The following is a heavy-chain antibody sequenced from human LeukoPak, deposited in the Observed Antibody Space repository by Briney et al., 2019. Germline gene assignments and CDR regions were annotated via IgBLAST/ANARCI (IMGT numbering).Heavy chain of an antibody. CDR1: GYTFTSYY. Sequence: GASVTVSCKASGYTFTSYYMHWVRQAPGQGLEWMGVINPSGGSTSYAQKFQGRVTMTRDTSTSTVYMELSSLRSEDTAVYYCARSLPRILVVIAAGYYYGMDVWGQGTTVTVSS. CDR3: ARSLPRILVVIAAGYYYGMDV. CDR2: INPSGGST. V-gene: IGHV1-46*01. D-gene: IGHD2-21*01. J-gene: IGHJ6*02.